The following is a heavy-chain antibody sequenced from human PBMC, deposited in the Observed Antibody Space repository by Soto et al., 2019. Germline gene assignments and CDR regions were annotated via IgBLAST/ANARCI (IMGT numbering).Heavy chain of an antibody. J-gene: IGHJ6*02. CDR2: IIAYNGNT. D-gene: IGHD2-2*01. CDR3: ERLRCSSKSCYRSDYYYGMGV. CDR1: VYTLNSYG. V-gene: IGHV1-18*04. Sequence: ASVKLSSKASVYTLNSYGISWLRHAPGQGLEWLGWIIAYNGNTNYAQKLQGRVTMTPDTSTSTAYRELRRLRSDDTAGYYCERLRCSSKSCYRSDYYYGMGVWGQGTTVTVSS.